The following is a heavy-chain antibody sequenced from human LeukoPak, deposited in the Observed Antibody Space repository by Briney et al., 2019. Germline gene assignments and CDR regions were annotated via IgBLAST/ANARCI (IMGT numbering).Heavy chain of an antibody. D-gene: IGHD3-10*01. Sequence: PGGSLRLSCAASGFTFSSYAMSWVRQAPGKGLEWVSAISGSGGSTYYADSVKGRFTISRDSSKNTLYLQMNSLRAEDTAVYYCAKGGAPLPWFGELSRIDYWGQGTLVTASS. CDR2: ISGSGGST. V-gene: IGHV3-23*01. CDR1: GFTFSSYA. CDR3: AKGGAPLPWFGELSRIDY. J-gene: IGHJ4*02.